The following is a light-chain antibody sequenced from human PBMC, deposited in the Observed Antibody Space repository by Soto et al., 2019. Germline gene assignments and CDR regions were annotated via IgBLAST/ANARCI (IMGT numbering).Light chain of an antibody. J-gene: IGLJ3*02. CDR1: SSDVGRYNF. CDR2: EVT. Sequence: QSALTQPASVSGSPGQSVTISCTGSSSDVGRYNFVSWYIHHPGKAPKLMIYEVTNRPSGVSTRFSGSKSGNTASLTISGLQPEDEADFYCSSYTTSGTWVFGGGTKVTVL. CDR3: SSYTTSGTWV. V-gene: IGLV2-14*01.